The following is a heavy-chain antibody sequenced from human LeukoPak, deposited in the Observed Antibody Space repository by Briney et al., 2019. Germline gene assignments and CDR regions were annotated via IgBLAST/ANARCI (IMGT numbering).Heavy chain of an antibody. J-gene: IGHJ2*01. CDR1: GFTFSTYA. CDR3: ARDAGAVAGTTYWYFDL. CDR2: ISYDGITK. V-gene: IGHV3-30*14. Sequence: GGSLRLPCAASGFTFSTYAIHWVRQAPGRGLEWVAYISYDGITKYYADSVKGRFTISRDNSENILYIQMNSLRVEDTAVYYCARDAGAVAGTTYWYFDLWGRGTLVIVSS. D-gene: IGHD6-19*01.